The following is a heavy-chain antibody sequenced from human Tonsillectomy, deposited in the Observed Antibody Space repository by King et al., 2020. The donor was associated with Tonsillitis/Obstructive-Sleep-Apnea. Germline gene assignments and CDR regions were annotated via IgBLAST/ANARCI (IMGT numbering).Heavy chain of an antibody. J-gene: IGHJ2*01. CDR3: ARGEAAVAGTWYFDL. CDR1: GGSFSGYY. Sequence: VQLQQWGAGLLKPSETLSLTCAVYGGSFSGYYWSWIRQPPGKGLEWIGEINHSGSTNYNPSLKSRVTISVDTSKNQFSLKLSSVTAVDTAVYYCARGEAAVAGTWYFDLWGRGTLVTVSS. V-gene: IGHV4-34*01. D-gene: IGHD6-19*01. CDR2: INHSGST.